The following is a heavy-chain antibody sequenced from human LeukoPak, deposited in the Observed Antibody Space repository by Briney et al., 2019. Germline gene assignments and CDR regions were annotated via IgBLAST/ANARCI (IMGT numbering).Heavy chain of an antibody. D-gene: IGHD6-19*01. Sequence: GGSLRLSCAASGFTFSGYALTWVRQAPGKGLEWVSTISSTGAYTCYADYAKGRFTISRDSYKNTLYLQMNSMRADDTAVYSCAKTGPGSGWARYYFDSWGQGTLVTVSS. V-gene: IGHV3-23*01. J-gene: IGHJ4*02. CDR3: AKTGPGSGWARYYFDS. CDR1: GFTFSGYA. CDR2: ISSTGAYT.